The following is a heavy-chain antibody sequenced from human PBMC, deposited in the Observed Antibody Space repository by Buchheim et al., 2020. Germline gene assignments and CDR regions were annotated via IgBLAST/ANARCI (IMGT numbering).Heavy chain of an antibody. CDR1: GFTFSSYA. CDR2: ISGSGGST. V-gene: IGHV3-23*04. CDR3: AKDSGRGHYSSSWYCFDY. D-gene: IGHD6-13*01. Sequence: EVQLVESGGGLVQPGGSLRLSCAASGFTFSSYAMSWVRQAPGKGLEWVSAISGSGGSTYYADSVKGRFTISRDNSKNTPYLQMNSLRAEDTAVYYCAKDSGRGHYSSSWYCFDYWGQGTL. J-gene: IGHJ4*02.